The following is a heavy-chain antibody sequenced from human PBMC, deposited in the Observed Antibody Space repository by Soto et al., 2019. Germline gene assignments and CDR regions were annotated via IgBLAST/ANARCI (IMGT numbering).Heavy chain of an antibody. CDR3: AKSGQNNTVLRFLEWFPYGMDV. V-gene: IGHV3-23*01. Sequence: GGSLRLSCAASGFTFSSYAMSWVRQAPGKGLEWVSAISGSGGSTYYADSVKGRFTISRDNSKNTLYLQMNSLRAEDTAVYYCAKSGQNNTVLRFLEWFPYGMDVWGQGTTVTVSS. J-gene: IGHJ6*02. CDR2: ISGSGGST. CDR1: GFTFSSYA. D-gene: IGHD3-3*01.